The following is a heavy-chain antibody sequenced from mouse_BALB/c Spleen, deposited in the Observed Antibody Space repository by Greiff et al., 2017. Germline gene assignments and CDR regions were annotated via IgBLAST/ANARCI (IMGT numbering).Heavy chain of an antibody. V-gene: IGHV5-6-3*01. J-gene: IGHJ2*01. Sequence: EVKLVESGGGLVQPGGSLKLSCAASGFTFSSYGMSWVRQTPDKRLELVATINSNGGSTYYPDSVKGRFTISRDNAKNTLYLQMSSLKSEDTAMYYGARRGGLWELDYWGQGTTLTVSS. CDR3: ARRGGLWELDY. D-gene: IGHD1-1*02. CDR2: INSNGGST. CDR1: GFTFSSYG.